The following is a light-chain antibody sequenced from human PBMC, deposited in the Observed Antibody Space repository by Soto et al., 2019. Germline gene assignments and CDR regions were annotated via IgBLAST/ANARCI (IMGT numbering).Light chain of an antibody. V-gene: IGLV1-40*01. Sequence: QSVLTQPPSMSGAPGQRVTISCTGTSANIGAGYDVHWYQQLPGMAPKLLIYGNNKRPSGVPDRFSGSKSGTSASLAITGLQAEDEADYYCQSYDSTLSGLYVLGTGTKPPS. CDR1: SANIGAGYD. J-gene: IGLJ1*01. CDR3: QSYDSTLSGLYV. CDR2: GNN.